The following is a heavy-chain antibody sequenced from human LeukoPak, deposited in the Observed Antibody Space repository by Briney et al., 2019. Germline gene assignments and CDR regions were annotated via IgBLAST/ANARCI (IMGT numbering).Heavy chain of an antibody. V-gene: IGHV4-59*01. Sequence: PSETLSLTCTVSGGSISSYYWSWVRQPPGKGLEWIGYVYYSGSTNYNPSLKSRVTISVDTSKNQFSLRLSSVTAADTAVYYCARLGKDYIHYYYMDVWGKGTTVTVSS. J-gene: IGHJ6*03. D-gene: IGHD4-11*01. CDR1: GGSISSYY. CDR3: ARLGKDYIHYYYMDV. CDR2: VYYSGST.